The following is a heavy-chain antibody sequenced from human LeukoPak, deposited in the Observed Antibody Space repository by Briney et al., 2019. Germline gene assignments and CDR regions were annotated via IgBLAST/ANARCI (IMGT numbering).Heavy chain of an antibody. CDR3: ARAVGSGSFQTYYYYMDV. D-gene: IGHD3-10*01. CDR2: IYYSGSS. Sequence: SETLSLTCAVSGGSISSGGYSWSWIRQPPGKGLEWIGYIYYSGSSYYNPSLKSRFTISVDTSKNQFSLKLSSVTAADTAVYYCARAVGSGSFQTYYYYMDVWGKGTTVTISS. CDR1: GGSISSGGYS. V-gene: IGHV4-30-4*07. J-gene: IGHJ6*03.